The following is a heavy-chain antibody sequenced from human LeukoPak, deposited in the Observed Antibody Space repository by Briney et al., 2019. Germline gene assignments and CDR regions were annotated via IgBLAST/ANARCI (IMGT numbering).Heavy chain of an antibody. Sequence: GGSLRLSCAASVFTFSSYDMHWVRQATEKGREWVSAIGTAGNTYYPGSVKGRFPISRENAKSSLYLQMNSLRAEDTAVYYCAREISGYDPDLYYFDYWGRGTLVTVSS. CDR3: AREISGYDPDLYYFDY. CDR1: VFTFSSYD. J-gene: IGHJ4*02. D-gene: IGHD5-12*01. V-gene: IGHV3-13*01. CDR2: IGTAGNT.